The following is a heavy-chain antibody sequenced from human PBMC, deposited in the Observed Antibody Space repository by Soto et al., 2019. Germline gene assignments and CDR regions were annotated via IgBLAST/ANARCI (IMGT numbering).Heavy chain of an antibody. CDR2: INPSGGST. V-gene: IGHV1-46*01. D-gene: IGHD4-17*01. Sequence: ASVKVSFKASGYTFTSYYMHWVRQAPGQGLEWMGIINPSGGSTIYAQKFQGRVTMTRDTSTSTVYMELSSLRSEDTAVYYCARGYYGDYLTYWYFDLWGRGTLVTVSS. CDR3: ARGYYGDYLTYWYFDL. CDR1: GYTFTSYY. J-gene: IGHJ2*01.